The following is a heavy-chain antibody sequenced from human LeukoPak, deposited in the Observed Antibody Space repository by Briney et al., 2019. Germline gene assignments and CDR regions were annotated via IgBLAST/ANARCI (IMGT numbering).Heavy chain of an antibody. CDR1: GFTFSSYY. CDR3: ARDLNARISLELGY. J-gene: IGHJ4*02. V-gene: IGHV3-7*01. D-gene: IGHD6-13*01. CDR2: IKRDGSEK. Sequence: GGSLRLSCAASGFTFSSYYMSWVRQAPGKGLEWVANIKRDGSEKYYVDSVKGRFTVSRDNAKNSLYLQMNSLRGEDTAVYYCARDLNARISLELGYWGQGTLVTVSS.